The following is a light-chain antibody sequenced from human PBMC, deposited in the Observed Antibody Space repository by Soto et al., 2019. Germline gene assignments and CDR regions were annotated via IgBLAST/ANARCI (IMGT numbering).Light chain of an antibody. J-gene: IGKJ2*01. CDR3: QQYHNYPAT. CDR2: KAS. Sequence: DIQMTQSPSTLSASVGDRVTITCRASQSINSWLAWYQQTPGKAPNLLIYKASSLQSGVPSRFSGSGSGTQFTLPISSLQPNDSEIYYGQQYHNYPATFGRGPKLEIK. V-gene: IGKV1-5*03. CDR1: QSINSW.